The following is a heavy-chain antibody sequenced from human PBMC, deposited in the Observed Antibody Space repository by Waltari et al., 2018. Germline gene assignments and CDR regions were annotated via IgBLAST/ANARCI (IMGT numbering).Heavy chain of an antibody. CDR3: ARDSNHWDPRYMDV. CDR2: ISVHSGAT. J-gene: IGHJ6*03. CDR1: SSP. V-gene: IGHV1-18*01. Sequence: QVPVVQSGAEVEKPGASVKVSCPTSSSPLSWVRQAPGQGLEWMGWISVHSGATNYAQNFRDRVIMTADTSTRTAYLEVRNLRSDDTAVYYCARDSNHWDPRYMDVWGKGTTVTVSS. D-gene: IGHD1-26*01.